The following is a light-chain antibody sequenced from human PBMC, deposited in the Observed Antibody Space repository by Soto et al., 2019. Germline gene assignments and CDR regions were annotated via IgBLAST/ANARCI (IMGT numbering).Light chain of an antibody. CDR3: SSYTSTSTLYV. Sequence: QSALTQPASVSGSPGQSITISCTGTSSDVGGYNYVSWYQQHPDKAPKLMIYEVTNRPSGVSFRFSGSKSGNTASLTISGRQPEDEADYYCSSYTSTSTLYVFGTGTKVTVL. V-gene: IGLV2-14*01. J-gene: IGLJ1*01. CDR1: SSDVGGYNY. CDR2: EVT.